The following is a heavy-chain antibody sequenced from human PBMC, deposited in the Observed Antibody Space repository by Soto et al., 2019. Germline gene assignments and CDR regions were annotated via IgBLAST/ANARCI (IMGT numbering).Heavy chain of an antibody. V-gene: IGHV3-11*06. Sequence: LSLTCAVYGGSFSGYYWSWIRQPPGKGLEWVSSISSSSSYIYYADSVKGRFTISRDNAKNSLYLQMNSLRAEDTAVYYCARNRGSSSPNPTHLVSYYYYYMDVWGKGTTVTVSS. J-gene: IGHJ6*03. CDR3: ARNRGSSSPNPTHLVSYYYYYMDV. D-gene: IGHD6-6*01. CDR1: GGSFSGYY. CDR2: ISSSSSYI.